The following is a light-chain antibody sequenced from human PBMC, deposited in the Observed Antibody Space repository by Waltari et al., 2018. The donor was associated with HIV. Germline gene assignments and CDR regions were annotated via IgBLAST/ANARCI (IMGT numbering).Light chain of an antibody. CDR2: EGS. CDR1: SSDVGSYNL. Sequence: QSALTQPASVSGSPGQSITISCTGTSSDVGSYNLVSWYQQHLGKAPKLMIYEGSKRPSGVSNRFSGSKSGNTASLTISGLQAEDEADYYCCSYAGSSTFLFGGGTKLTVL. J-gene: IGLJ2*01. CDR3: CSYAGSSTFL. V-gene: IGLV2-23*03.